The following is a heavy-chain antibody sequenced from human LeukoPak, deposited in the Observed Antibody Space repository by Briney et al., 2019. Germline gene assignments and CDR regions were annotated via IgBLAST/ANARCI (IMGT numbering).Heavy chain of an antibody. CDR1: GFTFSSYS. V-gene: IGHV3-48*04. J-gene: IGHJ3*02. D-gene: IGHD6-6*01. CDR3: AREYSSSSGRAFDI. CDR2: ISSTTSTK. Sequence: GGSLRLSCAASGFTFSSYSMNWVRQAPGKGLEWVSYISSTTSTKYYADPVKGRFTISRDNPKNSLYLQMNGLRAEDTAVYYCAREYSSSSGRAFDIWGQGTMVTVSS.